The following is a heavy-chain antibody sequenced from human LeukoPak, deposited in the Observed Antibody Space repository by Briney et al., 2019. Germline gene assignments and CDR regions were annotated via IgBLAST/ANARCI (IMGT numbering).Heavy chain of an antibody. CDR1: GGSIGSHY. J-gene: IGHJ4*02. CDR2: VHYSGST. Sequence: SSETLSFTCTVSGGSIGSHYYNWMRQPPGKGLEWIGLVHYSGSTNYNPSLKSRVSISADTSKNQFSLNLTSVTAADTAVYYCVIGRGWQPDYWGQGILVTVPS. CDR3: VIGRGWQPDY. D-gene: IGHD3-10*01. V-gene: IGHV4-59*11.